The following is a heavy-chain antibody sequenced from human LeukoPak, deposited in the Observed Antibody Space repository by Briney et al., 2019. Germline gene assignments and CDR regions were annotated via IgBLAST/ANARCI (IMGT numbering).Heavy chain of an antibody. J-gene: IGHJ3*02. CDR3: AGLLGSWYSTLDAFDI. D-gene: IGHD6-13*01. V-gene: IGHV3-21*01. CDR1: GFTFSSYS. CDR2: ISSSSSYI. Sequence: GGSLRLSCAASGFTFSSYSMNWVRQAPGKGLEWVSSISSSSSYIYYADSVKGRFTISRDNAKNSLYLQMNSLRAEDTAVYYCAGLLGSWYSTLDAFDIWGQGTMVTVSS.